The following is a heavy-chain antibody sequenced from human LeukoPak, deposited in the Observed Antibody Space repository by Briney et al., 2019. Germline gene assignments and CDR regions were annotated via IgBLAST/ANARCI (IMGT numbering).Heavy chain of an antibody. CDR2: ISSSSSYI. D-gene: IGHD3-3*01. CDR3: ARERLEQGIDY. Sequence: GGSLRLSCAASGFRFSGYWMTWVRQAPGKGLEWVSSISSSSSYIYYADSVKGRFTISRDNAKNSLYLQMNSLRAEDTAVYYCARERLEQGIDYWGQGTLVTVSS. CDR1: GFRFSGYW. J-gene: IGHJ4*02. V-gene: IGHV3-21*01.